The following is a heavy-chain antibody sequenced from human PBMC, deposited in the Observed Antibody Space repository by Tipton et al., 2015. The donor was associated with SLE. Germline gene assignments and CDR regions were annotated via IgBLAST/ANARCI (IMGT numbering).Heavy chain of an antibody. CDR3: ARDRLGGLCDS. Sequence: LRLSCTVSGGSFSGYYWNWIRQPPGKGLEWIGYIYDSGTTNFNPSLKSRVIISEDTSKNQFSLKLSSVTAADTAVYYCARDRLGGLCDSWGQGPLVAVSS. D-gene: IGHD3-16*01. CDR1: GGSFSGYY. CDR2: IYDSGTT. V-gene: IGHV4-59*01. J-gene: IGHJ4*02.